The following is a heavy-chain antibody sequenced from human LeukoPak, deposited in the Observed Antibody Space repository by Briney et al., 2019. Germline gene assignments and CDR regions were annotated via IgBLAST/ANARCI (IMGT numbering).Heavy chain of an antibody. CDR3: AKVIGPYYYYYMDV. CDR1: GFTFSSYA. V-gene: IGHV3-23*01. J-gene: IGHJ6*03. Sequence: GGSLRLSCAASGFTFSSYAMSWVRQAPGKGLEWVSAISGSGGSTYYADSVKGRFTISRDNSKNTLYLQMNSLRAEDTAVYYCAKVIGPYYYYYMDVWGKGTTVTVSS. CDR2: ISGSGGST.